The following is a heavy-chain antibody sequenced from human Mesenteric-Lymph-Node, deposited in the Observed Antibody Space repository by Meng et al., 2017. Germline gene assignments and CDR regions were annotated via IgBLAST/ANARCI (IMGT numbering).Heavy chain of an antibody. V-gene: IGHV7-4-1*02. D-gene: IGHD3-16*01. CDR1: AKTFTNYD. Sequence: QVKLGQAGSELGKPRALCQVSCMAAAKTFTNYDIHWVREAPGQGVECMGWINTKTENPTYVKGLFGRFVFYLDTSVSTENIHISTLTPEDTAVYYCAPAGGGFDYWGQGTLVTVSS. J-gene: IGHJ4*02. CDR2: INTKTENP. CDR3: APAGGGFDY.